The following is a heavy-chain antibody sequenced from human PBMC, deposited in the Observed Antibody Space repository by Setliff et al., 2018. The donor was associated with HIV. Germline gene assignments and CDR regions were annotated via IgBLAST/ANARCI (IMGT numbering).Heavy chain of an antibody. D-gene: IGHD3-16*01. CDR2: IIPILDIA. J-gene: IGHJ4*02. V-gene: IGHV1-69*10. Sequence: SVKVSCKASGGTFSSYDISWVRQAPGQGLEWMRGIIPILDIANYALKFQGRVTITADKSTGAAYMELSGLRSDDTAVYYCASYEREGFDYWGQGTLVTVSS. CDR1: GGTFSSYD. CDR3: ASYEREGFDY.